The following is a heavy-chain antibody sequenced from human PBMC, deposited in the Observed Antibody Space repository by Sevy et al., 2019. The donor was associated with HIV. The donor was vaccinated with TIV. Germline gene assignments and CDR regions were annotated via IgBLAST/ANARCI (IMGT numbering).Heavy chain of an antibody. D-gene: IGHD3-10*01. CDR3: VKYRGLTQDFDY. V-gene: IGHV3-64D*06. CDR2: ITSNGLRT. CDR1: GFPFRSNI. Sequence: GGSLRLSCSASGFPFRSNIMGWVRQAPGKRLEYVSGITSNGLRTHYVPSVKSRFSISRGNSKNTMYLQMGSLRPEDTAVYYCVKYRGLTQDFDYWGQGTLVTVSS. J-gene: IGHJ4*02.